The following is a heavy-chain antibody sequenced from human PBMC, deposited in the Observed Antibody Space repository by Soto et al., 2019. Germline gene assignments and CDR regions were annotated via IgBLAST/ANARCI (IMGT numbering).Heavy chain of an antibody. CDR1: GGAFSGYY. V-gene: IGHV4-34*01. CDR2: INHSGST. J-gene: IGHJ4*02. Sequence: QVQLQQRGAGLLKPSETLSLTCAVYGGAFSGYYWSWIRQPPGKGLEWVGEINHSGSTNYNPSLNSRVTISVAPSKNQSSLKLSSVTAADTAVYYCARPTKYSSSWYGSGYYFDYWGQGTLVTASP. CDR3: ARPTKYSSSWYGSGYYFDY. D-gene: IGHD6-13*01.